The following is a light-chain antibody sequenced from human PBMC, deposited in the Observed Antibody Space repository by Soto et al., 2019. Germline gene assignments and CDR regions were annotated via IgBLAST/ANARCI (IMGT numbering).Light chain of an antibody. J-gene: IGKJ4*01. Sequence: DVQMTQSPSSLSASVGDTVTITCRASRSINNYLNWYEQKPGEAPKLLMYSASTLQSGVPSRFSGSGTGTDFTLTITSLQPEDFAVYYCQQSYSSPLTFGGGTKVEI. CDR2: SAS. V-gene: IGKV1-39*01. CDR1: RSINNY. CDR3: QQSYSSPLT.